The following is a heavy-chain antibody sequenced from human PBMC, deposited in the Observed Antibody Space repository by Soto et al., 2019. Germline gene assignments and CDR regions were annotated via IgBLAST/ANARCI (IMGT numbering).Heavy chain of an antibody. V-gene: IGHV1-2*02. CDR3: AREDATGGAMTN. CDR1: GYTFTGYY. CDR2: INPNSGGT. Sequence: ASVKVSCKASGYTFTGYYMHWVRQAPRQGHEWMGWINPNSGGTNYAQKFQGRVTMTRDTSISTAYMELSRLRSDDTAVYYCAREDATGGAMTNWGQGTRVTVSS. D-gene: IGHD2-2*01. J-gene: IGHJ4*02.